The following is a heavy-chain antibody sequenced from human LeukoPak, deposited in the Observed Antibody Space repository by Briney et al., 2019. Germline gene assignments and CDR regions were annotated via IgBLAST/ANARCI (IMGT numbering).Heavy chain of an antibody. CDR2: IYYSGST. CDR3: ARGRQQWLSGSSRAFDI. CDR1: GGTISNSIYY. V-gene: IGHV4-61*05. Sequence: PSETLSLTCTVSGGTISNSIYYWGWIRQPPGKGLEWIGYIYYSGSTNYNPSLKSRVTISVDTSKNQFSLKLSSVTAADTAVYYCARGRQQWLSGSSRAFDIWGQGTMVTVSS. J-gene: IGHJ3*02. D-gene: IGHD6-19*01.